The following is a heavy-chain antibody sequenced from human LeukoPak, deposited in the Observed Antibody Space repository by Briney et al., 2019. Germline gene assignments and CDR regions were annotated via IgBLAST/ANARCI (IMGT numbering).Heavy chain of an antibody. CDR3: AKGDNYDSSGAFDI. CDR2: IRYDGSNK. V-gene: IGHV3-30*02. J-gene: IGHJ3*02. CDR1: GFTFGDYA. D-gene: IGHD3-22*01. Sequence: GGSLRLSCTTSGFTFGDYAMSWFRQAPGKGLEWVAFIRYDGSNKYYADSVKGRFTISRDNSKNTLYLQMNSLRAEDTAVYYCAKGDNYDSSGAFDIWGQGTMVTVSS.